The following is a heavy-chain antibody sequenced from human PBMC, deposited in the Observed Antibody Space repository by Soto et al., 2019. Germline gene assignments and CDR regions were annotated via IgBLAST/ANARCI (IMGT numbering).Heavy chain of an antibody. V-gene: IGHV4-59*12. D-gene: IGHD3-3*01. J-gene: IGHJ6*02. Sequence: SETLSLTCTVSGSSISSYYWSWIRQPPGKGLEWIGYIYYSGSPNYNPSLKSRVTISVDTSKNQFSLKLSSVTAADTAVYYCARDQGIYNDFWSGYPTTYYYYGMDVWGQGTTVTVSS. CDR2: IYYSGSP. CDR3: ARDQGIYNDFWSGYPTTYYYYGMDV. CDR1: GSSISSYY.